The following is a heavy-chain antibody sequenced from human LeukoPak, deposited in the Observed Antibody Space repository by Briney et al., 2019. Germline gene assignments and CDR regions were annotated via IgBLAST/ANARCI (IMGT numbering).Heavy chain of an antibody. CDR2: IYYSGST. Sequence: TSETLSLTCTVSGGSISSYYGSWIRQPPGKGLEWIGYIYYSGSTNYNPSLKSRVTISVDTSKNQFSLNLKSVTAADTAVYYCARGKGYFDYWGQGTLVTVSS. CDR3: ARGKGYFDY. J-gene: IGHJ4*02. CDR1: GGSISSYY. V-gene: IGHV4-59*01.